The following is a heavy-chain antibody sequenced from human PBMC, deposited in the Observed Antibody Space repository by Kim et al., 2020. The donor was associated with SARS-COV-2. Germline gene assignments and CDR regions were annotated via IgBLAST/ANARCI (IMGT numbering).Heavy chain of an antibody. CDR3: ARGRGSSWSEDAFDI. Sequence: SETLSLTCTVSGGSISSGSYYWSWIRQPAGKGLEWIGRIYTSGSTNYNPSLKSRVTISVDTSKNQFSLKLSSVTAADTAVYYCARGRGSSWSEDAFDIWGQETMVTVSS. CDR1: GGSISSGSYY. CDR2: IYTSGST. V-gene: IGHV4-61*02. J-gene: IGHJ3*02. D-gene: IGHD6-13*01.